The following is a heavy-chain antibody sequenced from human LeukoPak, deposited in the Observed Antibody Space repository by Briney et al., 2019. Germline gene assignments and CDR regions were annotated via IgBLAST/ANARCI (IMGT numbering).Heavy chain of an antibody. CDR2: TYYRGTT. D-gene: IGHD3-10*01. CDR1: GASISSTSYY. Sequence: PSETLSLTCTVSGASISSTSYYWGWIRQPPGKGLEWIGSTYYRGTTYYNPSLKSRVTISVDTPKNQFSLKLSSVTAADTAVYYCARDPPVLLWFGELLQGFDYWGQGTLVTVSS. CDR3: ARDPPVLLWFGELLQGFDY. J-gene: IGHJ4*02. V-gene: IGHV4-39*07.